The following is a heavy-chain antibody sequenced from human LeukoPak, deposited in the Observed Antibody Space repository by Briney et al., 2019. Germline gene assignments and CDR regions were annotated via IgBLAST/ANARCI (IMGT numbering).Heavy chain of an antibody. Sequence: PGGSLRLSGAASGFTFSSYGMHWVRQAPGKGLEWVAVISYDGSNKYYADSVKGRFTISRDNSKNTLYLQMNSLRAEDTAVYYCAKDRGGSGWYFDYWGQGTLVTVSS. D-gene: IGHD6-19*01. V-gene: IGHV3-30*18. CDR2: ISYDGSNK. CDR1: GFTFSSYG. J-gene: IGHJ4*02. CDR3: AKDRGGSGWYFDY.